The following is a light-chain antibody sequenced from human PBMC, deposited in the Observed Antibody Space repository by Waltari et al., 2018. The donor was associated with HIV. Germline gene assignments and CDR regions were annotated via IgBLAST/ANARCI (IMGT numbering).Light chain of an antibody. CDR2: SNN. Sequence: QSVLTQPPSASGTPGQRVTISCSGSSSNIGSYTVNWYQQLPGTAPKLLIYSNNQRPSWVPDRFSCSKSGTSASLAISGLQSEDEADYYCAAWDDSLNGWVFGGGTKLTVL. V-gene: IGLV1-44*01. J-gene: IGLJ3*02. CDR1: SSNIGSYT. CDR3: AAWDDSLNGWV.